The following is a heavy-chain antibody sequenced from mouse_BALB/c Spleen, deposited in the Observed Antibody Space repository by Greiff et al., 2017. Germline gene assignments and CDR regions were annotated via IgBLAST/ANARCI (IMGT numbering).Heavy chain of an antibody. J-gene: IGHJ4*01. CDR2: ISYSGST. CDR1: GDSITSGY. V-gene: IGHV3-8*02. Sequence: EVQLVESGPSLVKPSQTLSLTCSVTGDSITSGYWNWIRKFPGNKLEYMGYISYSGSTYSNPSLKSRISITRDTSKNQYYLQLNSVTTEDTATYYCARCGKRDYYAIDYGGQGTSVTVSS. CDR3: ARCGKRDYYAIDY. D-gene: IGHD1-1*01.